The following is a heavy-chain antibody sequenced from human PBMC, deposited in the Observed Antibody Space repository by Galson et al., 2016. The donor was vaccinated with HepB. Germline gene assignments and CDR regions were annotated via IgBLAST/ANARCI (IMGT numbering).Heavy chain of an antibody. CDR1: GFIFSDND. D-gene: IGHD6-19*01. Sequence: SLRLSCAASGFIFSDNDIHWVRQAPGKGLEWVAVLQNDRNKKYYADSVKGRFTVSSDTSKKTLYLQMHSLRVEDTAVYYCAREANSGWYKFFFDSWGQGSLVTVSS. V-gene: IGHV3-33*05. CDR3: AREANSGWYKFFFDS. CDR2: LQNDRNKK. J-gene: IGHJ4*02.